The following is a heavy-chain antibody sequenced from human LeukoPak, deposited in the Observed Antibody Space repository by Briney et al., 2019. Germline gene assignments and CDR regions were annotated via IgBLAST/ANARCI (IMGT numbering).Heavy chain of an antibody. J-gene: IGHJ4*02. CDR1: GGSISSYY. D-gene: IGHD6-13*01. V-gene: IGHV4-59*01. Sequence: KPSETLSLTCTVSGGSISSYYWSWIRQPPGKGLEWIGYIYYGGSTNYNPSLKSRVTISVDTSKNQFSLKLSSVTAADTAVYYCARGRRNSSSWYDDYWGQGTLVTVSS. CDR2: IYYGGST. CDR3: ARGRRNSSSWYDDY.